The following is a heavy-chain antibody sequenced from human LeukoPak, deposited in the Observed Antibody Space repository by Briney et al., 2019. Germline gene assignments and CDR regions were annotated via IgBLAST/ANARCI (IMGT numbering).Heavy chain of an antibody. CDR3: ARDPASIAAAGTSEWYFDL. CDR2: LYYSWST. CDR1: GGPIRRYY. D-gene: IGHD6-13*01. J-gene: IGHJ2*01. Sequence: SETLSLTCTVSGGPIRRYYRSWIRHPPGKGLEGIGYLYYSWSTKYNPSLQRRLPKLVDTSKNQFSLKLGSVTAADTAVYYCARDPASIAAAGTSEWYFDLWGRGTLVTVSS. V-gene: IGHV4-59*01.